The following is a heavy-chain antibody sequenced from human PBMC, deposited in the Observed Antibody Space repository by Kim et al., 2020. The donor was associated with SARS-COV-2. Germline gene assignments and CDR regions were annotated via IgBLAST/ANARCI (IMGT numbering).Heavy chain of an antibody. V-gene: IGHV4-39*07. CDR3: ARENQSSGYYYYYGMDV. D-gene: IGHD3-22*01. J-gene: IGHJ6*02. Sequence: TSRVTISVDTSKNQFSLKLSSVTAADTAVYYCARENQSSGYYYYYGMDVWGQGTTVTVSS.